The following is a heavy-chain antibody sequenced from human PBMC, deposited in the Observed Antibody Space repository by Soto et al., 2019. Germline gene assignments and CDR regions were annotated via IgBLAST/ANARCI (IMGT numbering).Heavy chain of an antibody. J-gene: IGHJ6*02. V-gene: IGHV4-59*01. Sequence: NPSETLSLTCTVSGGSISSYYWSWIRQPPGKGLEWIGYIYYSGSTNYNPSLKSRVTISVDTSKNQFSLKLSSVTAADTAVYYCARDVFYYDSSGYGGGMDVWGQGTTVTVSS. D-gene: IGHD3-22*01. CDR2: IYYSGST. CDR3: ARDVFYYDSSGYGGGMDV. CDR1: GGSISSYY.